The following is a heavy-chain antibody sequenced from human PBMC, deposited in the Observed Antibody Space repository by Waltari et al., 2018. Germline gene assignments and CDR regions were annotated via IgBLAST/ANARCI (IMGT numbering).Heavy chain of an antibody. Sequence: QVQLQESGPGLVKPSQTLSLTCTVSGGSISSGGYDWSWIRQNPGKGLEWIGYIYYSGSTYYNPSLKSRVTISVDTSKNQFSLKLSSVTAADTAVYYCARGLYYYDSSGYYLFDYWGQGTLVTVSS. CDR2: IYYSGST. V-gene: IGHV4-31*03. J-gene: IGHJ4*02. CDR3: ARGLYYYDSSGYYLFDY. D-gene: IGHD3-22*01. CDR1: GGSISSGGYD.